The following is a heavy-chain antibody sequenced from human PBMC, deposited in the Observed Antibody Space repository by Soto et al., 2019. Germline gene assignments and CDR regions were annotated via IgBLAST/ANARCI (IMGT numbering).Heavy chain of an antibody. CDR3: ARGAGPGYYMDV. D-gene: IGHD2-2*01. CDR2: IWYDGSNK. V-gene: IGHV3-33*08. Sequence: VQLVESGGGLVQPGGSLRLSCAASGFTFSSYGMHWVRQAPGKGLEWVAVIWYDGSNKYYADSVKGRFTISRDNSKNTLYLQMNSLRAEDTAVYYCARGAGPGYYMDVWGKGTTVTVPS. J-gene: IGHJ6*03. CDR1: GFTFSSYG.